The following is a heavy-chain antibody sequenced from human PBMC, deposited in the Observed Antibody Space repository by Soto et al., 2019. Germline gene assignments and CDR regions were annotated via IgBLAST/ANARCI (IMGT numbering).Heavy chain of an antibody. CDR1: GFTFSSYG. J-gene: IGHJ4*02. D-gene: IGHD3-22*01. V-gene: IGHV3-33*01. Sequence: RRLSCAASGFTFSSYGMHWVRQAPGKGLEWVAVIWYDGSNKYYADSVKGRFTISRDNSKNTLYLQMNSLRAEDTAVYYCARSFSGYYYFDYWGQGTLVTVSS. CDR3: ARSFSGYYYFDY. CDR2: IWYDGSNK.